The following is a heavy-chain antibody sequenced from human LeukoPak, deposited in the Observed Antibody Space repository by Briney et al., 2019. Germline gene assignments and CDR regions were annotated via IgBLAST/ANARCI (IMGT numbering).Heavy chain of an antibody. V-gene: IGHV4-34*01. Sequence: SETLSLTCAVYGGSFSGYYWSWIRQPPGKGLEWIGEINHSGSTNYNPSLKSRVTISVDTSKNQFSLKLSPVTAADTAVYYCAREGSRSSSWINFDYWGQGTLVTVSS. CDR3: AREGSRSSSWINFDY. CDR2: INHSGST. J-gene: IGHJ4*02. D-gene: IGHD6-13*01. CDR1: GGSFSGYY.